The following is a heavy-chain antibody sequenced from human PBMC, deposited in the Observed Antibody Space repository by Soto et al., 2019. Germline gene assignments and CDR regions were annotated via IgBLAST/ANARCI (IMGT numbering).Heavy chain of an antibody. CDR2: ISYSGST. CDR3: LTQGFGPLHGLLDV. V-gene: IGHV4-59*08. CDR1: GGSFSSISNHY. D-gene: IGHD3-10*01. Sequence: PSETLSLTCTVSGGSFSSISNHYCSWIRQPPGKGLEWIGYISYSGSTSYNPSLKSRLIISVDTSQNQVSLKLASVTAADTAVYYCLTQGFGPLHGLLDVWGQGTTVTVSS. J-gene: IGHJ6*02.